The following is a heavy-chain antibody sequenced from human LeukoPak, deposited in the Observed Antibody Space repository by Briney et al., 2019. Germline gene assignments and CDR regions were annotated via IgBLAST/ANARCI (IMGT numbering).Heavy chain of an antibody. D-gene: IGHD3-9*01. CDR2: ISSSGSTI. CDR1: GFTFSDYY. CDR3: AKDLKDRSSMYYDILTGYEYHYYYGMDV. V-gene: IGHV3-11*04. J-gene: IGHJ6*02. Sequence: GGSLRLSCAASGFTFSDYYMSWIRQAPGKGLEWVSYISSSGSTIYYADSVKGRFTISRDNSKNTLYLQMNSLRAEDTAVYYCAKDLKDRSSMYYDILTGYEYHYYYGMDVWGQGTTVTVSS.